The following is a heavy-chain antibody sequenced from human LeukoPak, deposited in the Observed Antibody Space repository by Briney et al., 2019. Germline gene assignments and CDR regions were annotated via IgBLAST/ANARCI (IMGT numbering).Heavy chain of an antibody. V-gene: IGHV3-15*01. CDR2: IKSKVDGGTT. CDR1: GGSFSGYY. J-gene: IGHJ4*02. D-gene: IGHD3-16*01. Sequence: PSETLSLTCAVYGGSFSGYYWSWIRQPPGKGLEWVGRIKSKVDGGTTDYAAPVKGRFTISRDDSKNTLYLQMNSLKTEDTAVYYCTTDRPFTSGGVITHWGQGTLVTVSS. CDR3: TTDRPFTSGGVITH.